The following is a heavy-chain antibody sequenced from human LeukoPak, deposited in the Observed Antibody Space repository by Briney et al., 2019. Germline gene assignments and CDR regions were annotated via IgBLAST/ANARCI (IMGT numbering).Heavy chain of an antibody. V-gene: IGHV1-69*04. CDR2: IIPILGIA. CDR3: ARDPPCQLLPRGYYYYGMDV. J-gene: IGHJ6*02. CDR1: GGTFSSYA. D-gene: IGHD2-2*01. Sequence: SVKVSCKASGGTFSSYAISWVRQAPGQGVEWMGRIIPILGIANYAQKFQGRVTITADKSTSTAYMELSSLRSEDTAVYYCARDPPCQLLPRGYYYYGMDVWGQGTTVTVSS.